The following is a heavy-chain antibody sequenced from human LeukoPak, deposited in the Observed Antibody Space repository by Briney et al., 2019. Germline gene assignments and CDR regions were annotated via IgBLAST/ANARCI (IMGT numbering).Heavy chain of an antibody. CDR1: GYTFTGYY. D-gene: IGHD6-13*01. Sequence: ASVKVSCKASGYTFTGYYMHWVRQAPGQGLEWMGWINPNSGGTKYAQKLQGRVTMARDTSISTAYMELSRLRSDDRAVFFCASESKTRSIAAAGTRWFDPWGQGTLVTVSS. CDR2: INPNSGGT. CDR3: ASESKTRSIAAAGTRWFDP. J-gene: IGHJ5*02. V-gene: IGHV1-2*02.